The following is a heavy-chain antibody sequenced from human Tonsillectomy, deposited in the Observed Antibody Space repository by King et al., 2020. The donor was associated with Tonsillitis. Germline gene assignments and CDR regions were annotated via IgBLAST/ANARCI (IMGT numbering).Heavy chain of an antibody. CDR3: ARHLYNSGWTIHI. CDR1: GGSISSYY. V-gene: IGHV4-59*08. Sequence: VQLQESGPGLVKPSETLSLTCTVSGGSISSYYWSWIRQPPGKGLEWIGYIYHSGNTYYNPSLKSRVTMSVDKSKNQFSLNLSSVTAADTVVYYCARHLYNSGWTIHIWGQGTMVTVSS. J-gene: IGHJ3*02. D-gene: IGHD6-19*01. CDR2: IYHSGNT.